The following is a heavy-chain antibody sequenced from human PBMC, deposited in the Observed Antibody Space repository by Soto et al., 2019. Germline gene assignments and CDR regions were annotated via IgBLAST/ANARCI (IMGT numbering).Heavy chain of an antibody. Sequence: EVQLVESGGDWVQPGGSLRLSCAASGFTVSNNYMTWVRQAPGKGLEWVSLIYVGGYTYYADSVKGRFTISRDNSKNTLYLQMNSLRAEDTAVYYCAVYAPRHWFDSWGQGTLVTVSS. CDR2: IYVGGYT. CDR3: AVYAPRHWFDS. CDR1: GFTVSNNY. D-gene: IGHD6-6*01. V-gene: IGHV3-66*01. J-gene: IGHJ5*01.